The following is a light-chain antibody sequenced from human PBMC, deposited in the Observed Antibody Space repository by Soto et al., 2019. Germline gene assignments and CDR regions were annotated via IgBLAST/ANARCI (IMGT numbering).Light chain of an antibody. CDR3: CSYTRNAPIYV. J-gene: IGLJ1*01. Sequence: QSALTQPASVSGSPGQSITISCSGTSSDVGGLNKVSWYQQYPGKVPKLIIFEVSRRPSGISNRFSGSKSGNTASLTISGLQREDESDYYCCSYTRNAPIYVFGPGTKLTVL. V-gene: IGLV2-14*03. CDR1: SSDVGGLNK. CDR2: EVS.